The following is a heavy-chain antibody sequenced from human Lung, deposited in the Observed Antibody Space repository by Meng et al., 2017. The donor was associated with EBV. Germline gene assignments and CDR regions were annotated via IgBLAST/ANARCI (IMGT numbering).Heavy chain of an antibody. CDR2: ISTYNDNP. D-gene: IGHD2-21*02. CDR3: ARDLWPHIVVVTAPSEV. CDR1: GYTFSSYG. J-gene: IGHJ4*02. Sequence: QVQLVQSGAEVKKPGASVKVSCKASGYTFSSYGFTWVRQAPGQGLEWLGWISTYNDNPKYAQKVQGRVTMTADTSTSTAYMELRSLTSDDTAVYYCARDLWPHIVVVTAPSEVWGQGPLGTVGS. V-gene: IGHV1-18*01.